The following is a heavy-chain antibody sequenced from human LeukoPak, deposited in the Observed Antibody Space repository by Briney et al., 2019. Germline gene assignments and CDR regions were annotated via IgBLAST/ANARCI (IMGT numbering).Heavy chain of an antibody. CDR3: AKRGFGGNSNDAFDI. Sequence: PGGSLRLSCAASGFTFSSYAMNWVRQAPGKGLEWVSGIIGSGGGTYYADSVKGRFTISRDNSKNTLYLQMNSLRAEDTAVYYCAKRGFGGNSNDAFDIWGQGTMVTVSS. D-gene: IGHD4-23*01. V-gene: IGHV3-23*01. CDR2: IIGSGGGT. J-gene: IGHJ3*02. CDR1: GFTFSSYA.